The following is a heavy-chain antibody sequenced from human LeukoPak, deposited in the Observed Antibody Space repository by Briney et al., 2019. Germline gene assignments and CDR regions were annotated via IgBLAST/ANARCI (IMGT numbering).Heavy chain of an antibody. CDR1: GYSFAINW. D-gene: IGHD4-17*01. CDR2: IYPGDSDT. CDR3: ARSSDYVFDY. Sequence: GESLKIPCKDSGYSFAINWIGWVRQMPGKGLEWMGVIYPGDSDTRYGPSFQGQVTISADMSISTAYLQWSSLKASDTAMYYCARSSDYVFDYWGQGTLVTVSS. J-gene: IGHJ4*02. V-gene: IGHV5-51*01.